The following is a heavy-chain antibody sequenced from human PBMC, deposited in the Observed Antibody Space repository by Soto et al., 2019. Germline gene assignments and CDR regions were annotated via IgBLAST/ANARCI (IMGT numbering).Heavy chain of an antibody. J-gene: IGHJ4*02. Sequence: QITLKESGPTLVRPTQTLTLTCTVSGFSLDTWGVGVGWIRQSPGKAPEWLALIYWDDDKRYSPSLKNRLTITKDTSKNQVVLTLTNMDPADTVTYYCARALGSWGSYYFDHWGQGTLVTVSS. D-gene: IGHD3-16*01. CDR1: GFSLDTWGVG. CDR3: ARALGSWGSYYFDH. CDR2: IYWDDDK. V-gene: IGHV2-5*02.